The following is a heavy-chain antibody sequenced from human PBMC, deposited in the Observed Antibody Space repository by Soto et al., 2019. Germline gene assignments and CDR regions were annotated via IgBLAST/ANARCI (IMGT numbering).Heavy chain of an antibody. CDR1: GGSISSSSYY. Sequence: PSETLSLTCTVSGGSISSSSYYWGWIRQPPGKGLEWIGSIYYSGSTYYNPSLKSRVTISVDTSKNQFSLKLSSVTAADTAVYYCARVRSTFRSTSSSKYYFYGMDVWGQGTTVTVSS. V-gene: IGHV4-39*01. CDR2: IYYSGST. J-gene: IGHJ6*02. D-gene: IGHD6-13*01. CDR3: ARVRSTFRSTSSSKYYFYGMDV.